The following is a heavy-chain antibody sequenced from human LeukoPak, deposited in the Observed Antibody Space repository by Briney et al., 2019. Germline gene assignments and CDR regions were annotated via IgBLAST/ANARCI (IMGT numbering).Heavy chain of an antibody. J-gene: IGHJ3*02. D-gene: IGHD3-22*01. V-gene: IGHV3-43*01. Sequence: PGGSLRLSCAASGFTFDDYIIHWVRQAPGKGLEWVSLISWDGDITYYADSVKGRFTISRDNSKNSLYLQMNSLRTEDTALYYCAKARGLIGGAFDIWGQGTMVTVSS. CDR1: GFTFDDYI. CDR3: AKARGLIGGAFDI. CDR2: ISWDGDIT.